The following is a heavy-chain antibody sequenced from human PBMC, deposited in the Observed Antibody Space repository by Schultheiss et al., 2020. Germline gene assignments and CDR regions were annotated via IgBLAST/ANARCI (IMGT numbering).Heavy chain of an antibody. Sequence: SATLSLTCTVSGASISGSYWSWIRQPTGKGLEWIGYIYYSGSTYYNPSLKSRVTISVDTFKNQFSLKLSSVTAADTAVYYCARRGSGWNRNWFDPWGQGTLVTVSS. CDR3: ARRGSGWNRNWFDP. V-gene: IGHV4-59*12. CDR1: GASISGSY. J-gene: IGHJ5*02. CDR2: IYYSGST. D-gene: IGHD6-19*01.